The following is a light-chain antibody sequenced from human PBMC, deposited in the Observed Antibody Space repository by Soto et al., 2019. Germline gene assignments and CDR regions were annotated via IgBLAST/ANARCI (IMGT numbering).Light chain of an antibody. V-gene: IGLV2-14*01. Sequence: QSALTQPASVSGSPGQSITISCTGTSSDVGGNDDFVSWYQQHPGKAPKVMIYGVSKRPSGVSNRFSGSKSGNTASLTISGLQAEDEADYYCSSYPRSYTWIFGGGTKVTVL. CDR1: SSDVGGNDDF. J-gene: IGLJ2*01. CDR3: SSYPRSYTWI. CDR2: GVS.